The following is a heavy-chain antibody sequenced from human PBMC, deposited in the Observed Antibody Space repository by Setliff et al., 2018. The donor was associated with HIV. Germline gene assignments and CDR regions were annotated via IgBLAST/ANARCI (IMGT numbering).Heavy chain of an antibody. CDR1: GHTFSNY. CDR3: ATDPGYSSTWYSESFQH. Sequence: ASVKVSCKASGHTFSNYDVIWVRRATGQGLEWMANFDPEDGETFYAQKFQGRLTMTEDTSTDTAYMELSSLRSDDTAMYYCATDPGYSSTWYSESFQHWGQGTVVTVSS. CDR2: FDPEDGET. V-gene: IGHV1-24*01. J-gene: IGHJ1*01. D-gene: IGHD6-13*01.